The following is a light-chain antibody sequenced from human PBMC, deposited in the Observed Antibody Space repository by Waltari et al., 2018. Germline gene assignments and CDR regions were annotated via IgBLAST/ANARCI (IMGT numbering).Light chain of an antibody. V-gene: IGLV1-47*01. CDR3: ASWDDSHYV. Sequence: QSVLTQPPSASETPGQRATISCSGRISNPRSTYLYWYQQVPGAAPRLPIYRNNQRPSGVPDRFSGSKFGTSASLAIDGLRSEDEAVYYCASWDDSHYVFGPGTKVTVL. CDR1: ISNPRSTY. CDR2: RNN. J-gene: IGLJ1*01.